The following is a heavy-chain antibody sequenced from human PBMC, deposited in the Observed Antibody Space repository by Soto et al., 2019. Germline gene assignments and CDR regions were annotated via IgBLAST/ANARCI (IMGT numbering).Heavy chain of an antibody. CDR2: IDPSGGST. J-gene: IGHJ4*02. D-gene: IGHD1-20*01. CDR1: GYTFIDYY. CDR3: ARAHNGRLAQN. V-gene: IGHV1-46*01. Sequence: QVQLVQSGAEVKKPGASVKVSCKASGYTFIDYYMHWVRQAPGQGLEWMGIIDPSGGSTYYTQKFQGRITMTRDTSTSTVYMEVSSLRSEDTAVYYCARAHNGRLAQNWGQGTRVTVSS.